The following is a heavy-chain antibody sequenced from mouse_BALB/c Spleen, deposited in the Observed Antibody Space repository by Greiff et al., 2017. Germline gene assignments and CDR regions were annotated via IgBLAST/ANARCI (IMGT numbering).Heavy chain of an antibody. CDR1: GFTFSSYA. Sequence: EVQLVESGGGLVKPGGSLKLSCAASGFTFSSYAMSWVRQTPEKRLEWVASISSGGSTYYPDSVKGRFTISRDNARNILYLQMSSLRSEDTAMYYCARGEGYGNYGAYWGQGTLVTVSA. J-gene: IGHJ3*01. CDR3: ARGEGYGNYGAY. CDR2: ISSGGST. D-gene: IGHD2-10*02. V-gene: IGHV5-6-5*01.